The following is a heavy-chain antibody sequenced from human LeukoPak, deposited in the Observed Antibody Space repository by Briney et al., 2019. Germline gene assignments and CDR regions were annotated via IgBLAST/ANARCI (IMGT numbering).Heavy chain of an antibody. J-gene: IGHJ4*02. Sequence: GGSLRLSCAASGFTLSVYSMNWVRQAPGKGLEWVSCISTTSSYIYYADSVKGRFTTSRDNAKNSLYLQMNSLRAEDTAVYYCARGLSSGWYYGPDYWAQGTLVTVSS. CDR1: GFTLSVYS. CDR3: ARGLSSGWYYGPDY. V-gene: IGHV3-21*01. CDR2: ISTTSSYI. D-gene: IGHD6-19*01.